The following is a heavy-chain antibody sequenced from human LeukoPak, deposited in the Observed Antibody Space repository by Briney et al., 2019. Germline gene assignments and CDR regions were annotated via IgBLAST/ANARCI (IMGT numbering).Heavy chain of an antibody. V-gene: IGHV1-69*05. CDR2: IIPIFGTA. J-gene: IGHJ4*02. CDR3: AREIAVAGRYYFDY. D-gene: IGHD6-19*01. CDR1: GGTFSSYA. Sequence: GASVKVSCKASGGTFSSYAISWGRQAPGHGLECMGGIIPIFGTANYAQKFQGRVTITTDESTSTAYMELSSLRSEDTAVYYCAREIAVAGRYYFDYWGQGTLVTVSS.